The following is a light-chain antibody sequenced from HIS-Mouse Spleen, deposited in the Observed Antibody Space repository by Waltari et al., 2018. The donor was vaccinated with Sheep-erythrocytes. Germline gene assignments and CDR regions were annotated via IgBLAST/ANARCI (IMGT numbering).Light chain of an antibody. V-gene: IGLV3-1*01. CDR3: QAWDSSVV. Sequence: SYELTQPPSVSVSPGQTASITCSGDKLGDKYACWYEQKPGQSPVLVIYPDSKRPSGIPERVSGSNSGNTATLTISGTQAMDEADYYCQAWDSSVVFGGGTKLTVL. CDR2: PDS. CDR1: KLGDKY. J-gene: IGLJ2*01.